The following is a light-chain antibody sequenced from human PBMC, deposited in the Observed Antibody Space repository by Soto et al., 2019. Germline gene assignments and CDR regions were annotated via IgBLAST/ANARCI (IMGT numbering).Light chain of an antibody. V-gene: IGLV8-61*01. CDR1: SGSVSTSYY. Sequence: QTVVTQEPSFSVSPGGTVTLTCGLSSGSVSTSYYPSWYQQTPGQAPRTLIYSTNTRSSGVPDRFSGSILGNKAALTITGAQADDESDYYCVLYMGSGNSVFGGGTNVTVL. J-gene: IGLJ3*02. CDR3: VLYMGSGNSV. CDR2: STN.